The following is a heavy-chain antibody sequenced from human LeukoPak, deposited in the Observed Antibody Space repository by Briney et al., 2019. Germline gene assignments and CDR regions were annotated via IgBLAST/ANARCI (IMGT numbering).Heavy chain of an antibody. D-gene: IGHD3-22*01. CDR1: GFTFSSYG. Sequence: PGGSLRLSCAASGFTFSSYGMHWVRQAPGKGLEWVAVISYDGSNKYYADSVKGRFTISRDNSKNTLYLQMNSLRAEDTAVYYCAKDGYDSSGYYPQYWGQGTLVTVSS. V-gene: IGHV3-30*18. CDR3: AKDGYDSSGYYPQY. CDR2: ISYDGSNK. J-gene: IGHJ4*02.